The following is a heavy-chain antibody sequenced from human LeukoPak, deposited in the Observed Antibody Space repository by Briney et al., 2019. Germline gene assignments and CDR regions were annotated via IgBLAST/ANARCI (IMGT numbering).Heavy chain of an antibody. CDR1: GFSVSENF. D-gene: IGHD2/OR15-2a*01. Sequence: GGSLILSCTASGFSVSENFRWWLRQAPGKVLDRVSYINSGGDTIHYSAAVTGRFSISTDHSKRLLYLQTSRLTIDHTAPYYCARRGCGWTFNHWGQGTLVSVAS. J-gene: IGHJ4*02. CDR2: INSGGDTI. V-gene: IGHV3-11*01. CDR3: ARRGCGWTFNH.